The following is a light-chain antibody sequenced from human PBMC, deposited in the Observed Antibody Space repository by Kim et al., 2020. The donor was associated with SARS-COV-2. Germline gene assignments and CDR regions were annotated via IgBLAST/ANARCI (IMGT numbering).Light chain of an antibody. J-gene: IGLJ2*01. CDR1: SLRSYY. V-gene: IGLV3-19*01. Sequence: SSELTQDPAVSVASGQTVRITCQGDSLRSYYATWYQQKPRQAPLLVIFGRNNRPSGIPDRFSGSTSGNTASLTISGAQAEDEADFYCQSRDSGGNVVFGGGTQLTVL. CDR2: GRN. CDR3: QSRDSGGNVV.